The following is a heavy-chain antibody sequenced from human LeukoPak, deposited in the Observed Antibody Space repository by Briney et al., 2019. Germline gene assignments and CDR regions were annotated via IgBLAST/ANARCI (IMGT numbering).Heavy chain of an antibody. J-gene: IGHJ4*02. CDR2: ISSSGSTM. Sequence: GGSLRPSCAASGSTFSDYYMSWIRQAPGKGLEWVSYISSSGSTMYYADSVKGRFTISRDNAKNSLYLQMNSLRADDTAVYYCANFWSGYSPFDYWGQGTLVTVSS. CDR1: GSTFSDYY. D-gene: IGHD3-3*01. CDR3: ANFWSGYSPFDY. V-gene: IGHV3-11*04.